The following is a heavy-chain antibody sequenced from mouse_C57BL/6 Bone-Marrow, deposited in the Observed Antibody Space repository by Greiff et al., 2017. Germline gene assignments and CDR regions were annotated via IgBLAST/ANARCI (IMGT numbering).Heavy chain of an antibody. J-gene: IGHJ2*01. CDR3: ARALPITTVEYYFDY. CDR2: ISYDGSN. Sequence: EVQRVESGPGLVKPSQSLSLTCSVTGYSITSGYYWNWIRQFPGNKLEWMGYISYDGSNNYNPSLKNRISITRATSKNQFFLKLNSVTTEDTATYYCARALPITTVEYYFDYWGQGTTLTVSS. D-gene: IGHD1-1*01. V-gene: IGHV3-6*01. CDR1: GYSITSGYY.